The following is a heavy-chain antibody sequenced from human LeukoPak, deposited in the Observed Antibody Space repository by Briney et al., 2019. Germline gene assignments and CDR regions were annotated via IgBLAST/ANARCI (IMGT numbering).Heavy chain of an antibody. V-gene: IGHV1-2*02. CDR3: ARDVSGSYSADY. CDR1: GYTFTCYY. Sequence: ASVKVSCKASGYTFTCYYMHWVRQAPGQGLEWMGWINPNSGGTNYAQKFQGRVTMTRDTSISTAYMELSRLRSDDTAVYYCARDVSGSYSADYWGQGTLVTVSS. CDR2: INPNSGGT. D-gene: IGHD1-26*01. J-gene: IGHJ4*02.